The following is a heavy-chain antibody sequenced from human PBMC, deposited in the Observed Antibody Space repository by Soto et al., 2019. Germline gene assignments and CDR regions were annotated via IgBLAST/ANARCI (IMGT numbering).Heavy chain of an antibody. CDR2: INTNSGVT. CDR3: ARVYDSSGSYYYFDL. J-gene: IGHJ2*01. CDR1: GYTFSGYY. D-gene: IGHD6-19*01. V-gene: IGHV1-2*04. Sequence: QVQLVQSGAEVKKPGASVKVSCEASGYTFSGYYIHWVRQAPGQGLEWMGWINTNSGVTKYAQKFQGLVTMTRDTSISTADMELSRLRSDDTAVYFCARVYDSSGSYYYFDLWGRGTLVTVSS.